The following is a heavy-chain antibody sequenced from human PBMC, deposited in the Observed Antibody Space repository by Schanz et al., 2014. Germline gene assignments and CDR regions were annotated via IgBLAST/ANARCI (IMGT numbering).Heavy chain of an antibody. CDR2: IYINAGST. CDR3: ARDEGRDGYNLAFDV. D-gene: IGHD5-12*01. V-gene: IGHV3-66*01. J-gene: IGHJ3*01. Sequence: EVQLVESGGGLVQPGGSLRLSCAVSGFTVSDHYMDWVRQAPGRGLEWVSTIYINAGSTRYADSVKGRFIISRDSSKNTLFLQMNSLRPEDTAVYFCARDEGRDGYNLAFDVWGQGTLVTVSS. CDR1: GFTVSDHY.